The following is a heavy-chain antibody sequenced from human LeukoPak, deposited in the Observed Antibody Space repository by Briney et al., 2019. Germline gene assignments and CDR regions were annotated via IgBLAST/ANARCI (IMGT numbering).Heavy chain of an antibody. J-gene: IGHJ4*02. Sequence: PGGSLRLSCVASGFSFNAYAMTWVRQAPGKGLEWVSSISSGAFDAYYADSAQGRFTISRDNSDNTLFLQMDSLRPEDSALYYCAKVTRWGLDSLDYWGQGTPVTVSS. CDR1: GFSFNAYA. CDR3: AKVTRWGLDSLDY. D-gene: IGHD4-23*01. V-gene: IGHV3-23*01. CDR2: ISSGAFDA.